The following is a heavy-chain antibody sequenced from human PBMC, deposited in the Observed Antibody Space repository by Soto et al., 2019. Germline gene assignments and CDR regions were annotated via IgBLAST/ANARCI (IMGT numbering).Heavy chain of an antibody. Sequence: QVQLVQSGAEVKMPGSSVRVSYKASGGSFSKYGISWVRQAPGQGLEWMGGIIPMFGIGNYAEKFLGRVTITSDESTSTSHMELSSLRPEDTAVYFSARGYRENYFYDMDVWGQGTTVTVSS. V-gene: IGHV1-69*01. CDR3: ARGYRENYFYDMDV. D-gene: IGHD1-26*01. CDR2: IIPMFGIG. CDR1: GGSFSKYG. J-gene: IGHJ6*02.